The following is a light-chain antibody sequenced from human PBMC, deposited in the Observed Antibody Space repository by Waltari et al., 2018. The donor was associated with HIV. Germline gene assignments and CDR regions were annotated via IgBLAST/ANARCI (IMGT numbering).Light chain of an antibody. CDR2: EVS. V-gene: IGLV2-8*01. Sequence: QYARTQRPSASGSPGQSVTSSCAGTSSDIGLYNFVSWYQHHPGKAPKLMISEVSRRPSGVPYPFSGSNSGHTASLTVSTLHASDQASYYCFSSAGNNDLLFGAGTKLTVL. J-gene: IGLJ2*01. CDR3: FSSAGNNDLL. CDR1: SSDIGLYNF.